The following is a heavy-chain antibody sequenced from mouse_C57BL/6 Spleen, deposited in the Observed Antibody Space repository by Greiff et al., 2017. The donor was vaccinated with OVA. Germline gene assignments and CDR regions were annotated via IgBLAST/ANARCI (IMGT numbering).Heavy chain of an antibody. CDR1: GYTFTDYY. CDR3: ARDAGSFDY. V-gene: IGHV1-76*01. D-gene: IGHD4-1*01. CDR2: IYPGSGNT. J-gene: IGHJ2*01. Sequence: VQLQQSVAELVRPGASVKLSCKASGYTFTDYYINWVKQRPGQGLEWIARIYPGSGNTYYNEKFKGKATLTAEKSSSPAYLQLSSLTSEDSAVYFCARDAGSFDYWGQGTTLTVSA.